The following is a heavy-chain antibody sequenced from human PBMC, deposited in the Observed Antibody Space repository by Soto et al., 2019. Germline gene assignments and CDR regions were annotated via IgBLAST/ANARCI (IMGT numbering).Heavy chain of an antibody. V-gene: IGHV3-23*01. Sequence: PGGSLRLSCAAPGFSISDYAMNWARQAPGKGLEWVSRITGSGVTTYYANSVKGRFTISRDNSNNTLSLQMNSLRAEDTAVYYCAKDLLHTYSYDSSGFFDYWGQGTLVTVSS. D-gene: IGHD3-22*01. CDR1: GFSISDYA. J-gene: IGHJ4*02. CDR3: AKDLLHTYSYDSSGFFDY. CDR2: ITGSGVTT.